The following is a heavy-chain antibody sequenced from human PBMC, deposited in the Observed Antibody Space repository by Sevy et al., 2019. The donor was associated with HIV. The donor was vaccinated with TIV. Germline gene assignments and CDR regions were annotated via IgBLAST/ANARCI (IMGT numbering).Heavy chain of an antibody. D-gene: IGHD2-8*01. Sequence: GGSLRLSCAASGFTFSIYTMSWVRQAPGKGLEWVSTFCLVGSKIYYADSVKGRFTISRDNSRNTVYLQMNSLRADDTAVYYCAREGCTQPHDYWGQGTLVTVSS. V-gene: IGHV3-23*01. CDR3: AREGCTQPHDY. J-gene: IGHJ4*02. CDR2: FCLVGSKI. CDR1: GFTFSIYT.